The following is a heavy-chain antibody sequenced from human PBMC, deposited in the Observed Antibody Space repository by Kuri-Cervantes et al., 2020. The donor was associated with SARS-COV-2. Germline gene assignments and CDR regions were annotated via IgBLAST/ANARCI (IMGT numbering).Heavy chain of an antibody. CDR1: GFTFSSYW. D-gene: IGHD3-9*01. J-gene: IGHJ6*02. CDR2: IKQDGSEK. CDR3: ARDRADILTGYSFYYYYYGMDV. V-gene: IGHV3-7*05. Sequence: GGSLRLSCAASGFTFSSYWMSWVRQAPGKGLEWVANIKQDGSEKYYVDSVKGRFTISRDNAKNSLYLQMNSLRAEDTAVYYCARDRADILTGYSFYYYYYGMDVWGQGTTVTVSS.